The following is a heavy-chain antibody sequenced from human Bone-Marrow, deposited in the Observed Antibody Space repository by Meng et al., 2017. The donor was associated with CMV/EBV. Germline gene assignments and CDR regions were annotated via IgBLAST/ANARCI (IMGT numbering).Heavy chain of an antibody. V-gene: IGHV3-30*04. Sequence: GESLKISCAASGFTFNNYAMHWVRQAPGKGLEWVAVISYDGSNKYYADSVKGRFTISRDNSKNTLYLQMNSLRAEDTAVYYCARLSPYWGQGTLVTVSS. CDR3: ARLSPY. J-gene: IGHJ4*02. D-gene: IGHD3-16*02. CDR1: GFTFNNYA. CDR2: ISYDGSNK.